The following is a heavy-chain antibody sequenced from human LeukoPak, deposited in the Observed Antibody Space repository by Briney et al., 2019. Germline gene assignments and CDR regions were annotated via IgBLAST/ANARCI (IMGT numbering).Heavy chain of an antibody. Sequence: PSETLSLTCTVSGGSISSYYWSWIRQPPGKGLEWIGYIYYSGSTNYNPSLKSRVTISVDTSKNQFSLKLSSVTAADTAVYYCARDNYYDSSGYYSHWFDPWGQGTLVTVSS. CDR1: GGSISSYY. CDR2: IYYSGST. V-gene: IGHV4-59*01. CDR3: ARDNYYDSSGYYSHWFDP. J-gene: IGHJ5*02. D-gene: IGHD3-22*01.